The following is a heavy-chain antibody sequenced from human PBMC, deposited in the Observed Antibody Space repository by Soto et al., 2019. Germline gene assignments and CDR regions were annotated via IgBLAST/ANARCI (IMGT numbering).Heavy chain of an antibody. CDR1: GFSLGTYGVG. CDR2: IYWDDDK. J-gene: IGHJ2*01. V-gene: IGHV2-5*02. CDR3: ARRGGGIVAWYFDL. D-gene: IGHD1-26*01. Sequence: QITLNESGPTLVKPTQTLTLPCTFSGFSLGTYGVGVGWIRQPPGKALEWLALIYWDDDKRYSPSLKSRLTITKDTSKRQVFLTLTNLDPVDTATYYCARRGGGIVAWYFDLWGRGTPVIVSS.